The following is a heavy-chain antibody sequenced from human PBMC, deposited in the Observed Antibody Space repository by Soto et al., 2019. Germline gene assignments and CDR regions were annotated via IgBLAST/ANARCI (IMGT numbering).Heavy chain of an antibody. D-gene: IGHD1-26*01. CDR3: ARDLGGWPDY. V-gene: IGHV1-18*01. CDR2: ISAYNGNT. CDR1: GYTFTSYG. J-gene: IGHJ4*02. Sequence: ASVKVSCKASGYTFTSYGITWVRQAPGQGLEWMGWISAYNGNTNYSQKFQDRVTITRDTSASTAYMELSSLRSEDTAVYCCARDLGGWPDYWGQGTLVTVSS.